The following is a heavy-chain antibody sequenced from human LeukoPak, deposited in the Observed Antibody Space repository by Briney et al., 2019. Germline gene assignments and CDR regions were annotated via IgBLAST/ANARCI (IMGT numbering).Heavy chain of an antibody. CDR1: GYTFTGYF. V-gene: IGHV1-2*02. J-gene: IGHJ4*02. Sequence: ASVKVSCKASGYTFTGYFIHWVRQAPGQGLEWMGWMNPNSGGTNSAQKFQGRVTVTRDTSISTAYMELSSLISDDTAVYYCARVHSSGCIDYWGQGTLVTVSS. CDR3: ARVHSSGCIDY. D-gene: IGHD6-19*01. CDR2: MNPNSGGT.